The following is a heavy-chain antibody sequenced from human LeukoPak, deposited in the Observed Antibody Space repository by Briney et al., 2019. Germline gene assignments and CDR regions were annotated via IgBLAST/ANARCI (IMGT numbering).Heavy chain of an antibody. Sequence: GGSLRLSCAASGFTFSSYAMSWVRQAPGKGLEWVSAISGSGGSTYYADSVKGRFTISRDNSKNTLYLQMNSLRAEDTAVYYCAKVLRRDGLRYFDTSKFDPWGQGTLVTVSP. CDR3: AKVLRRDGLRYFDTSKFDP. CDR1: GFTFSSYA. CDR2: ISGSGGST. D-gene: IGHD3-9*01. J-gene: IGHJ5*02. V-gene: IGHV3-23*01.